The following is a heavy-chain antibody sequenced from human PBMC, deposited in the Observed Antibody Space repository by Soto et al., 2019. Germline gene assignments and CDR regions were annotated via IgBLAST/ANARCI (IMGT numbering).Heavy chain of an antibody. J-gene: IGHJ6*02. CDR3: ARDAALGSGSDAVNYYYYGMDV. CDR1: GGSISSGGYY. CDR2: IYYSGST. D-gene: IGHD3-10*01. V-gene: IGHV4-61*08. Sequence: SETLSLTCTVSGGSISSGGYYWSWIRQHPGKGLEWIGYIYYSGSTNYNPSLKSRVTISVDTSKNQFSLKLSSVTAADTAVYYCARDAALGSGSDAVNYYYYGMDVWGQGTTVTVSS.